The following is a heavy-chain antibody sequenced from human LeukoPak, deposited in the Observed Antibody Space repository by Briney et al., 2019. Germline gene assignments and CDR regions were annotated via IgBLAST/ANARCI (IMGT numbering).Heavy chain of an antibody. CDR3: ARTRLDSSSWYH. CDR2: MNPNSGNT. V-gene: IGHV1-8*01. J-gene: IGHJ4*02. Sequence: ASVKVSCKASGYTFTSYDINWVRQATGQGLEWMGWMNPNSGNTGYVQKFQGRVTMTRNTSISTAYMELSSLRSEDTAVYNCARTRLDSSSWYHWGQGTLVTVSS. CDR1: GYTFTSYD. D-gene: IGHD6-13*01.